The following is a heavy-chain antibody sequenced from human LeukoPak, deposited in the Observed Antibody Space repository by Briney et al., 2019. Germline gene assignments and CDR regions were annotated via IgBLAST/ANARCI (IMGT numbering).Heavy chain of an antibody. V-gene: IGHV4-39*06. J-gene: IGHJ4*02. CDR1: GAFVSSSTYF. Sequence: SETLSLTCAVSGAFVSSSTYFWGWIRQPPGEGPELLGSVSHSGATYYNPSLKSRVTISLDTSKNQITLTVTSVTVADTALYFCASRIVVSPTDIETGFDSWGQGTLVTVSS. CDR3: ASRIVVSPTDIETGFDS. CDR2: VSHSGAT. D-gene: IGHD1-14*01.